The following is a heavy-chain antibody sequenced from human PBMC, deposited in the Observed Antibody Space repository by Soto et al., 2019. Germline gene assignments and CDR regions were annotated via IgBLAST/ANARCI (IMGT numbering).Heavy chain of an antibody. V-gene: IGHV1-18*01. Sequence: QVQLVQSGAEVKKPGASVKVSCKASGYTFTSYGISWVRQAPGQGLEWMGWISAYNGNTNYAQKLQGRVTITTDTTTRPSYMQLRSPSSDAAAVYSCASARRDPQYLVLYYGMAVWGHGTTVTVSS. CDR1: GYTFTSYG. CDR3: ASARRDPQYLVLYYGMAV. D-gene: IGHD6-13*01. CDR2: ISAYNGNT. J-gene: IGHJ6*02.